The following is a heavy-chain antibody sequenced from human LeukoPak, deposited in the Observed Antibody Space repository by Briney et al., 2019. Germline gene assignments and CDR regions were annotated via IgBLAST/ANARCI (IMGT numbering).Heavy chain of an antibody. CDR2: ISGSGGST. CDR3: AKDRNMPLGITMIDDDAFDI. V-gene: IGHV3-23*01. CDR1: GFTFSSYA. D-gene: IGHD3-22*01. J-gene: IGHJ3*02. Sequence: QPGGSLRLSCAASGFTFSSYAMSWVRQAPGKGLEWVSAISGSGGSTYYADSVKGRFTISRDNSKNTLYLQMNSLRAEDTAVYYCAKDRNMPLGITMIDDDAFDIWGQGTMVTVSS.